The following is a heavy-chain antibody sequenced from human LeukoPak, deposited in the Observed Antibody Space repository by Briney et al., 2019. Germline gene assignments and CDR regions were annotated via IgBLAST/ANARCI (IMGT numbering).Heavy chain of an antibody. D-gene: IGHD3-10*01. V-gene: IGHV3-48*03. CDR3: AGGDTARAAFDI. Sequence: GGSLRLSCAASGFTFSSYEMNWVRQAPGKGLEWVSYISSSGSTIYYADSVKGRFTISRDNAKNSLYLQMNSLRAEDTAVYYWAGGDTARAAFDIWGQGTMVTVSS. CDR2: ISSSGSTI. J-gene: IGHJ3*02. CDR1: GFTFSSYE.